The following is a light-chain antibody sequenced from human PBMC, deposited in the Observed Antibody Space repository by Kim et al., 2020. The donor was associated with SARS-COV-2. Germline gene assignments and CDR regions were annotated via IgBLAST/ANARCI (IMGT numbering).Light chain of an antibody. V-gene: IGLV3-1*01. CDR1: KLGDKY. Sequence: PGKTASITCSGDKLGDKYACWYQQKPGQSPVLVIYQDSKRPSGIPERFSGSNSGNTATLTISGTQAMDEADYYCQAWDSSLALYVFGTGTKVTVL. J-gene: IGLJ1*01. CDR2: QDS. CDR3: QAWDSSLALYV.